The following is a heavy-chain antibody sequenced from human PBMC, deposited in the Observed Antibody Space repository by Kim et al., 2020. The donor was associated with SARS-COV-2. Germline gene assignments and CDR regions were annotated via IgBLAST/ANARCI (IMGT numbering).Heavy chain of an antibody. V-gene: IGHV3-23*01. D-gene: IGHD4-4*01. J-gene: IGHJ4*02. CDR3: AKAAGDGYSPDY. Sequence: YYADSVEGRFTISRNNSKNTLFLQMNSLRVEDTAVYYCAKAAGDGYSPDYWGQGTLVTVSS.